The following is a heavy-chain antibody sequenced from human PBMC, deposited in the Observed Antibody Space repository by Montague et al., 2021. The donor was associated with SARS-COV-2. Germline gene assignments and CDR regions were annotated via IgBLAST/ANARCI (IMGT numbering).Heavy chain of an antibody. CDR1: GGSIRSSSYY. CDR3: ARPASGIGNAFDV. J-gene: IGHJ3*01. V-gene: IGHV4-39*01. D-gene: IGHD3-10*01. Sequence: SETLSLTCIVSGGSIRSSSYYWGWIRQPPGKGLEWIGNIYYSGSTYYNPSLKSRVTISVDTSKDQFSLNLNSVTVADTAIYFCARPASGIGNAFDVWGQGTMVNVSS. CDR2: IYYSGST.